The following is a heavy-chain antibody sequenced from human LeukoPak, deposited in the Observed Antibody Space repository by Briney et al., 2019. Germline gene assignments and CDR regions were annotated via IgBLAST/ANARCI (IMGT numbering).Heavy chain of an antibody. Sequence: SETLSLTCTVSGGSISSYYWSWIRQPPGKGLECIGYISYSGSTNFNPSLQSRVTMSVATSKNQFSLKLNSVTAADTAVYYCAKAMSSAWNFDLWGRGTLVTVSS. CDR3: AKAMSSAWNFDL. J-gene: IGHJ2*01. CDR2: ISYSGST. V-gene: IGHV4-59*01. CDR1: GGSISSYY. D-gene: IGHD3-10*01.